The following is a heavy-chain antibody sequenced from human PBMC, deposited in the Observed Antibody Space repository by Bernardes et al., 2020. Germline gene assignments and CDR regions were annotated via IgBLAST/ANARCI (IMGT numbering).Heavy chain of an antibody. CDR2: IDWDDDK. CDR3: ARIPPSDYDILTGANHYYGMDV. J-gene: IGHJ6*04. V-gene: IGHV2-70*01. Sequence: SGPTLVKPTQTLTLTCTFSGFSLSNSGMCVSWIRQPPGKALEWLALIDWDDDKYYSTSLKTRLTISKDTSKNQVVLTMTNMDPVDTATYYCARIPPSDYDILTGANHYYGMDVWGKGTTVTVSS. D-gene: IGHD3-9*01. CDR1: GFSLSNSGMC.